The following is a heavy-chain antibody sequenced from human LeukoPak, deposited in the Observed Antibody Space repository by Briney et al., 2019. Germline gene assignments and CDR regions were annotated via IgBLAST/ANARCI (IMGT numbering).Heavy chain of an antibody. CDR1: GFIFSTHG. J-gene: IGHJ6*03. Sequence: PGGSLRLSCAASGFIFSTHGMSWVRQAPGKGLEWVSGIPGGGDTAYYADSVKGRFTISRDNAKNSLYLQMNSLRAEDTAVYYCARDHPIDIVVVPAAIEYYMDVWGKGTTVTVYS. CDR2: IPGGGDTA. V-gene: IGHV3-23*01. D-gene: IGHD2-2*02. CDR3: ARDHPIDIVVVPAAIEYYMDV.